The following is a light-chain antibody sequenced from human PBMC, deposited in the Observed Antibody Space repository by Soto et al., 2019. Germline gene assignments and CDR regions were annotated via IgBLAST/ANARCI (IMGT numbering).Light chain of an antibody. V-gene: IGKV3-20*01. Sequence: EILLTQSPGTLSLSPGERATLSCRARQSVSPSSLAWYQQRPGQSPRLLIYGASSRATGIPDRFSGRGSGTDFTLIISRLEPEDFAVYYCQQFAGSFGGGTKVDIK. CDR2: GAS. CDR1: QSVSPSS. J-gene: IGKJ4*02. CDR3: QQFAGS.